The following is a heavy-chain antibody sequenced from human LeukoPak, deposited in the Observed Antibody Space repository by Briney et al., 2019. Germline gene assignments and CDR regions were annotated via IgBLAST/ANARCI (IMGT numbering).Heavy chain of an antibody. Sequence: SVKVSCKASGGTFSSYAISWVRQAPGQGLEWMGRIIPILGIANCAQKFQGRVTITADKSTSTAYMELSSLRSEDTAVYYCARAAYYYGSGSQTAYAAFDIWGQGTMVTVSS. CDR3: ARAAYYYGSGSQTAYAAFDI. D-gene: IGHD3-10*01. CDR2: IIPILGIA. J-gene: IGHJ3*02. V-gene: IGHV1-69*04. CDR1: GGTFSSYA.